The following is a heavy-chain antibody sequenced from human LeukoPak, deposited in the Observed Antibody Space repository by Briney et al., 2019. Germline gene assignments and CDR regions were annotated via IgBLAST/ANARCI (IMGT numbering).Heavy chain of an antibody. CDR1: GFTFSDSY. J-gene: IGHJ4*02. D-gene: IGHD3-22*01. CDR2: ISGSGHDI. V-gene: IGHV3-11*01. Sequence: GGSLRLSCAASGFTFSDSYMTWVRQAPGKGVEWVAYISGSGHDINYSESAKGRFTISRDNAKNTLYLQMNSLRAEDTAVYYCAKDSIPVSGYYYYFDYWGQGTLVTVSS. CDR3: AKDSIPVSGYYYYFDY.